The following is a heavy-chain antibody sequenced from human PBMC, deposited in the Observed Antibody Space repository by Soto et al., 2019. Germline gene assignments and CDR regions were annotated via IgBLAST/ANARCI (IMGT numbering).Heavy chain of an antibody. D-gene: IGHD3-9*01. J-gene: IGHJ6*02. CDR3: ARAEVYDILTGFYGMDV. CDR1: GYTFTSYG. Sequence: ASVKVSCKASGYTFTSYGIHWVRQAPGQRLEWMGWINAANGDTKYSPKFQGRVTITRDTSASTAYMELSSLRSEDTAVYYCARAEVYDILTGFYGMDVWGQGTTVTVSS. CDR2: INAANGDT. V-gene: IGHV1-3*01.